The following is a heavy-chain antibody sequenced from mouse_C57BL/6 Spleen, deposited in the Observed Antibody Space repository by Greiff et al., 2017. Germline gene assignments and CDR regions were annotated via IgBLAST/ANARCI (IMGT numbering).Heavy chain of an antibody. J-gene: IGHJ4*01. D-gene: IGHD1-1*01. V-gene: IGHV1-72*01. CDR3: ARGYYYGSSYAMDY. Sequence: VKQRPGRGLEWIGRIDPNSGGTKYNEKFKSKATLTVDKPSSTAYMQLSSLTSEDSAVYYCARGYYYGSSYAMDYWGQGTSVTVSS. CDR2: IDPNSGGT.